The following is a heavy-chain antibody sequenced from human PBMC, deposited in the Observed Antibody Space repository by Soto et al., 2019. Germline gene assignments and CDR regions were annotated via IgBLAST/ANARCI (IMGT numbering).Heavy chain of an antibody. CDR3: ARDHGTMVRGVMYYYYGMDV. Sequence: QVQLQESGPGLLKPSETLSLTCTVSGGSISSYYWSWIRQPAGKGLEGIGRIYTSGSTNYNPSLKSRVTMSVDTSKNQFSLKLSSVTAADTAVYYCARDHGTMVRGVMYYYYGMDVWGQGTTVTVSS. D-gene: IGHD3-10*01. CDR1: GGSISSYY. J-gene: IGHJ6*02. CDR2: IYTSGST. V-gene: IGHV4-4*07.